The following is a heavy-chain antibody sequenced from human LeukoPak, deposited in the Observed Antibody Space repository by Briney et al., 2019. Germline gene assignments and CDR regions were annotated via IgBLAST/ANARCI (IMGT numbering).Heavy chain of an antibody. CDR3: ARDSGIGFDP. CDR1: GGSISSYY. V-gene: IGHV4-59*01. D-gene: IGHD3-10*01. Sequence: PETLSLTCTVSGGSISSYYWSWIRQPPGKGLEWIGYIYYSGSTNYNPSLKSRVTISVDTSKNQFSLKLSSVTAADTAVYYCARDSGIGFDPWGQGTLVTVSS. CDR2: IYYSGST. J-gene: IGHJ5*02.